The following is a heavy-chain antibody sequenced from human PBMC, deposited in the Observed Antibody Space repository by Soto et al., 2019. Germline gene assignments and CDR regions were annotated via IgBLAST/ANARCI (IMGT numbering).Heavy chain of an antibody. Sequence: QVQLVQSGAEVKKPGASVKVSCKASGYTFTSYGISWVRQAPGQGLEWMGWISAYNGNTNYAQKLQGRVTMTTDTSTSTAYMELRSLRSDDTAVYYCARRWPLSGWYSKRSLGAFDIWGQGTMVTVSS. J-gene: IGHJ3*02. CDR2: ISAYNGNT. V-gene: IGHV1-18*01. CDR3: ARRWPLSGWYSKRSLGAFDI. D-gene: IGHD6-19*01. CDR1: GYTFTSYG.